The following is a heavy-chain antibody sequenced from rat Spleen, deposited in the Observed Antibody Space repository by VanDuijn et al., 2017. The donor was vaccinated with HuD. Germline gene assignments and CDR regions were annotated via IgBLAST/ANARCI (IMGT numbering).Heavy chain of an antibody. J-gene: IGHJ2*01. Sequence: EVQLVESGGGLVQPGRSMKLSCAASGFTFSTFPMAWVRQAPTKGLEWVATINYDGRSTFYRDSVRARFTISRDNGKNTLYLQIDSLKSEDTATYYCTRVDYPGVAHYFDYWGQGVMVTVSS. CDR1: GFTFSTFP. CDR2: INYDGRST. V-gene: IGHV5-46*01. CDR3: TRVDYPGVAHYFDY. D-gene: IGHD1-4*01.